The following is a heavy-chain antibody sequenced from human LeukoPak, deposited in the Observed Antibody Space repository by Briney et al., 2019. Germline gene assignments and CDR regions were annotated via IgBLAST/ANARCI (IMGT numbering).Heavy chain of an antibody. Sequence: PGGSLILSCAASGFTFSSSAMSWVREAPGKGLEWVSAISGSGGSTYYADSVKGRFTISRDNSKNTLYLQMNSLRAEDTAVYYCAKDALRDGYNRDWGQGTLVTVSS. CDR3: AKDALRDGYNRD. CDR2: ISGSGGST. V-gene: IGHV3-23*01. J-gene: IGHJ4*02. D-gene: IGHD5-24*01. CDR1: GFTFSSSA.